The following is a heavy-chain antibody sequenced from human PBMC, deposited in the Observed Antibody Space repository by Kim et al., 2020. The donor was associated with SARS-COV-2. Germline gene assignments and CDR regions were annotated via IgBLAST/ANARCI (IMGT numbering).Heavy chain of an antibody. D-gene: IGHD3-10*01. V-gene: IGHV3-9*01. Sequence: GGSLRLSCAASGFTFGDYAMHWVRQAPGKGLEWVSGISWNSGSIGYADSVKGRFTISRDNAKNSLYLQMNSLRAEDTALYYCAKDVRAWFGGLPDAFDIWGQGTMVTVSS. J-gene: IGHJ3*02. CDR3: AKDVRAWFGGLPDAFDI. CDR2: ISWNSGSI. CDR1: GFTFGDYA.